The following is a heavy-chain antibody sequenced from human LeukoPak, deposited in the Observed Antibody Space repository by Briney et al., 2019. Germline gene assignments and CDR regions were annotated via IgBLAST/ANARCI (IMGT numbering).Heavy chain of an antibody. V-gene: IGHV3-33*01. J-gene: IGHJ4*02. D-gene: IGHD6-13*01. CDR3: ARDLEEYSSSWNFDY. CDR1: GFTFSSYG. Sequence: PGGSLRLSCAASGFTFSSYGMHWVRQAPGKGLEWVAVIWYNGSNKYYADSVKGRFTISRDNSKNTLYLQMNSLRAEDTAVYYCARDLEEYSSSWNFDYWGQGTLVTVSS. CDR2: IWYNGSNK.